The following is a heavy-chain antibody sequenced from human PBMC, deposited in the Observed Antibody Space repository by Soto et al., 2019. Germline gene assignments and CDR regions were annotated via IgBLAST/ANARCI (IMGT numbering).Heavy chain of an antibody. CDR2: ISSSSSTI. V-gene: IGHV3-48*01. D-gene: IGHD2-15*01. J-gene: IGHJ4*02. Sequence: WWSLRLSCAASGFTFSSYSMNWVRQAPGKGLEWVSYISSSSSTIYYADSVKGRFTISRDNSKNTLYLQMNSLRADDTAVYYCARGLGYPTHYLDYWGQGTLVTVSS. CDR1: GFTFSSYS. CDR3: ARGLGYPTHYLDY.